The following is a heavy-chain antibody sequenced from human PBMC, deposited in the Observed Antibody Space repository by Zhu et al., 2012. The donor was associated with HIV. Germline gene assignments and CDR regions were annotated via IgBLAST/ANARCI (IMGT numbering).Heavy chain of an antibody. CDR3: ARSQFSSRTTSGYYYFDY. D-gene: IGHD3-22*01. CDR2: IYYNGKT. CDR1: GGSLSSGNYY. J-gene: IGHJ4*02. V-gene: IGHV4-30-4*08. Sequence: QVQLQESGPGLLRPSQTLSLTCTVSGGSLSSGNYYWSWIRQPPGKDLEWIGYIYYNGKTYYNSSLKSRLTMSVDTSKNHFSLSLSSVTAADTAVYYCARSQFSSRTTSGYYYFDYWGQGPWSPSPQ.